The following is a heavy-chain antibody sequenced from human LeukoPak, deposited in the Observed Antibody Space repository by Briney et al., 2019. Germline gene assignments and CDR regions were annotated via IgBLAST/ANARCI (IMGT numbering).Heavy chain of an antibody. D-gene: IGHD3-16*02. V-gene: IGHV4-59*01. CDR1: GGSISSYY. CDR3: ASVVPPKGHAFDI. Sequence: SETLSLTCTVSGGSISSYYWSWIRQPPGKGLEWIGYIYYSGSTNYNPSLKSRVTISVDTSKNQFSLKLSSVTAADTAVYYCASVVPPKGHAFDIWGQGTMVTVSS. J-gene: IGHJ3*02. CDR2: IYYSGST.